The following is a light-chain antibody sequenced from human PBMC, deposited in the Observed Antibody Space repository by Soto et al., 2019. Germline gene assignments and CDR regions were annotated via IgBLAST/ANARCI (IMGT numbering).Light chain of an antibody. V-gene: IGKV3-20*01. J-gene: IGKJ1*01. Sequence: ELVLTQSPGTLSLSPGKRATLSCRASQSFINNYLAWYHEKPGQAPRLIIYGASNRATGIEDRFSGSGSGTDFLIIISIVEAEDVAVYYCQQYGSSGTFGQGTKVDIK. CDR2: GAS. CDR3: QQYGSSGT. CDR1: QSFINNY.